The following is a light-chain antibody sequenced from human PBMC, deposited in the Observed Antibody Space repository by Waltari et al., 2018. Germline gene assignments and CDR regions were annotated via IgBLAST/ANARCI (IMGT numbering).Light chain of an antibody. Sequence: EIVLTQSPGSLSLSPGERATLSCRASPTISGSWLTWYQHKPGQAPRLLIYGASSRATAIPDRFSGSGSGTDFTLTISRLEPEDFAVYYCQQYDGSSVTFGGGTKVEIK. CDR1: PTISGSW. V-gene: IGKV3-20*01. CDR3: QQYDGSSVT. CDR2: GAS. J-gene: IGKJ4*01.